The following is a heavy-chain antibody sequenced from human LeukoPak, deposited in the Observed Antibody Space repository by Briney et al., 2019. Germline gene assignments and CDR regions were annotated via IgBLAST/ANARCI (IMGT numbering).Heavy chain of an antibody. CDR1: GFTFSSYT. V-gene: IGHV3-48*01. D-gene: IGHD3-22*01. CDR3: AKANNYYDSSGYFH. Sequence: GGSLRLSCAASGFTFSSYTMIWVRQVPGKGLEWVSYISSSSYNIYYADPVKGRFTISRDNSKNTLYLQMNSLRAEDTAVYYCAKANNYYDSSGYFHWGQGTLVTVSS. CDR2: ISSSSYNI. J-gene: IGHJ4*02.